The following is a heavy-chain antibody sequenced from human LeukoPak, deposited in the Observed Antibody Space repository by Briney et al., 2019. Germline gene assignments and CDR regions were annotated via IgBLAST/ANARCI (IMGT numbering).Heavy chain of an antibody. V-gene: IGHV1-69*13. D-gene: IGHD2-2*01. Sequence: SVKVSCKASGGTFSSYAISWVRQAPGQGLEWMGGIIPIFGTANYAQKFQGRVTITADESTSTAYMELSSLRSEDTAVYYCARVVPPAEYFQHWGQGTLVTVSS. CDR1: GGTFSSYA. J-gene: IGHJ1*01. CDR2: IIPIFGTA. CDR3: ARVVPPAEYFQH.